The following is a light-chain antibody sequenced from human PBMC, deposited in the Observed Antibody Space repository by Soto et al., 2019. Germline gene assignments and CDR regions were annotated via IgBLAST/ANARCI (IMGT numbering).Light chain of an antibody. Sequence: QSALTQPASVSGSRGQSITISCTGTSSAIGGYDYVSWYQQRPGKAPKLMIYEVRYRPSGVSNRFSGSKSGNTASLTISGLQAEDEADYYCCSYTRTSNHYFFGSGTKVTVL. CDR1: SSAIGGYDY. CDR2: EVR. V-gene: IGLV2-14*01. J-gene: IGLJ1*01. CDR3: CSYTRTSNHYF.